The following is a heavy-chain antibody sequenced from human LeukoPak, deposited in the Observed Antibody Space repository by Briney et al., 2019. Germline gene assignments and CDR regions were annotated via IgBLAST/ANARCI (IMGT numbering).Heavy chain of an antibody. CDR3: TTDSKTTYYDYVWGSYRYRTIDY. CDR2: ISWNSGSI. CDR1: GFTFDDYA. J-gene: IGHJ4*02. V-gene: IGHV3-9*01. Sequence: GGSLRLSCAASGFTFDDYAMHWVRQAPGKGLEWVSGISWNSGSIGYADSVKGRFTISRDNAKNSLYLQMNSLKTEDTAVYYCTTDSKTTYYDYVWGSYRYRTIDYWGQGTLVTVSS. D-gene: IGHD3-16*02.